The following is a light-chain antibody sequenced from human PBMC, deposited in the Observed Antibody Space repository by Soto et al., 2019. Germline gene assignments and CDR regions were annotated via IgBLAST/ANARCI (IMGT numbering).Light chain of an antibody. V-gene: IGLV2-8*01. CDR3: SSYAGYNNYV. CDR1: SSDVGGYDY. Sequence: TQPPSASGSPGQSVTISCTGNSSDVGGYDYVSWYQQHPGKAPKVMIYEVSKRPSGVPNRFSGSKSGNTASLTFSGLQAEDGADYYCSSYAGYNNYVFGSGTKVTVL. J-gene: IGLJ1*01. CDR2: EVS.